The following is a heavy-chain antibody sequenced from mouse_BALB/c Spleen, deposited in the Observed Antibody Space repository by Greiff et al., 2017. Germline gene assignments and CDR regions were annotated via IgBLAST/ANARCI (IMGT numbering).Heavy chain of an antibody. CDR3: ARGDYYAMDY. J-gene: IGHJ4*01. Sequence: EVQLVESGGGLVKPGGSLKLSCAASGFTFSRYAMSWVRQTPEKRLEWVATISSGGSYTYYPDSVKGRFTISRDNAKNTLYLQMSSLRSEDTAMYYCARGDYYAMDYWGQGTSVTVSS. CDR2: ISSGGSYT. CDR1: GFTFSRYA. V-gene: IGHV5-9-3*01.